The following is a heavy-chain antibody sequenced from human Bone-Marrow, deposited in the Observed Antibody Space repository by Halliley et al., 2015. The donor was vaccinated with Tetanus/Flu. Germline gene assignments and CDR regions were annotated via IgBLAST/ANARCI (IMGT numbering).Heavy chain of an antibody. Sequence: VQLVQSGAEVKRPGESLRISCKGSEYSFSNYWITWVRQMPGKGLQWMGRIDPSDSYIKYSPSFRGHVTISADTSISTAYLHWSGLKASATAMYYCAGHEIEVAPFDFWGQGTLVTVAS. D-gene: IGHD5-12*01. CDR3: AGHEIEVAPFDF. V-gene: IGHV5-10-1*01. J-gene: IGHJ4*02. CDR2: IDPSDSYI. CDR1: EYSFSNYW.